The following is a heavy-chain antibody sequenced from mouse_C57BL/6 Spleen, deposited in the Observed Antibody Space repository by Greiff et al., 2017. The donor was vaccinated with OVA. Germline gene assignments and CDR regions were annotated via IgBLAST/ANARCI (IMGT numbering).Heavy chain of an antibody. CDR1: GYTFTSYW. V-gene: IGHV1-55*01. CDR3: ARGRLQLTGALFAY. Sequence: QVQLQQPGAELVKPGASVKMSCKASGYTFTSYWITWVKQRPGQGLEWIGDIYPGSGSTNYNEKFKSKATLTVDTSSSTAYMQLSSLTSEDSAVYYCARGRLQLTGALFAYWGQGTLVTVSA. CDR2: IYPGSGST. J-gene: IGHJ3*01. D-gene: IGHD4-1*01.